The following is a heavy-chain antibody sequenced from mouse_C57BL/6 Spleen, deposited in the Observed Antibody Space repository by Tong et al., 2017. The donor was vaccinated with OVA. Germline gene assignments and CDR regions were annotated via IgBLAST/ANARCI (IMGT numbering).Heavy chain of an antibody. V-gene: IGHV1S34*01. CDR3: ARTPLYDYSWFAY. CDR2: ISCYNGAT. CDR1: GYSFTGYY. D-gene: IGHD2-4*01. Sequence: LVKTGASVKISCKASGYSFTGYYMHWVKQSHGKSLEWIGYISCYNGATSYNQKFKGKATLTVDKSSSTAYMQLKSLTSEDSAVYYCARTPLYDYSWFAYWGQETLVTVSA. J-gene: IGHJ3*01.